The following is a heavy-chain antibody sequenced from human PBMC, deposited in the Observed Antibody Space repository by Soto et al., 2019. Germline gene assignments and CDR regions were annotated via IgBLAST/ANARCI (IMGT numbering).Heavy chain of an antibody. CDR3: ARDNVRGYCGYDFDTFDY. V-gene: IGHV1-69*13. CDR1: GGTFSSYA. CDR2: IIPIFGTA. D-gene: IGHD5-12*01. Sequence: SGKGSCKASGGTFSSYAISWVRQAPGQGLEWMGGIIPIFGTANYAQKFQGRVTITADESTSTAYMELSSLRSEDTAVYYCARDNVRGYCGYDFDTFDYWGQGTLVTVSA. J-gene: IGHJ4*02.